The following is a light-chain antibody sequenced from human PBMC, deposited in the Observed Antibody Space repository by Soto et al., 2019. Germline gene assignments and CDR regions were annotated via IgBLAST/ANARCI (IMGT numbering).Light chain of an antibody. CDR3: QQYYITPPA. CDR1: QSVFYSSNNKNS. V-gene: IGKV4-1*01. Sequence: DIVMTQSPDSLAVSLGERATINCKSSQSVFYSSNNKNSLAWYQQKVGQPPKLLIYWASTRESGVPDRFSGSGSGADFTLTISSLQAEDAAVYYCQQYYITPPAFGQGTKVDIK. CDR2: WAS. J-gene: IGKJ1*01.